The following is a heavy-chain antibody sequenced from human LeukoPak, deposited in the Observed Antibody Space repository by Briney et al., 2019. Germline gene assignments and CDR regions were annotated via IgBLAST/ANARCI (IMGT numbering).Heavy chain of an antibody. D-gene: IGHD3-22*01. CDR1: GGSISSYY. Sequence: SETLSLTCTVSGGSISSYYWSWIRQPPGKGLEWIGYTYYSGSTNYNPSLKSRVTISVDTSKNQFSLKLSSVTAADTAVYYCARVGDSSGYYPVDWGQGTLVTVSS. V-gene: IGHV4-59*01. CDR3: ARVGDSSGYYPVD. J-gene: IGHJ4*02. CDR2: TYYSGST.